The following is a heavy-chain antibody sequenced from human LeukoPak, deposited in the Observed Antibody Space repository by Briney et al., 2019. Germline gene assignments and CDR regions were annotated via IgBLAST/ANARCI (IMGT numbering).Heavy chain of an antibody. V-gene: IGHV1-2*02. CDR3: ARDQRVVVVPAAMPHGSDY. Sequence: HWASVKVSCKASGYTFTSYYMHWVRQAPGQGLEWMGWINPNSGGTNYAQKFQGRVTMTRDTSISTAYMELSRLRSDDTAVYYCARDQRVVVVPAAMPHGSDYWGQGTLVTVSS. D-gene: IGHD2-2*01. CDR2: INPNSGGT. J-gene: IGHJ4*02. CDR1: GYTFTSYY.